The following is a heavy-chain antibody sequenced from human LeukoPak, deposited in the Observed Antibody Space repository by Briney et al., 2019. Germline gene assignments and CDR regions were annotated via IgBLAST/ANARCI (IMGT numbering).Heavy chain of an antibody. CDR3: ARDYYDFWSGQPPSYYYYYMDV. J-gene: IGHJ6*03. CDR1: RGTFSSYA. CDR2: IIPIFGTA. Sequence: ASVKVSCKASRGTFSSYAISWVRQAPGQGLEWMGGIIPIFGTANYAQKFQGRVTITTDESTSTAYMELSSLRSEDTAVYYCARDYYDFWSGQPPSYYYYYMDVWGKGTTVTVSS. V-gene: IGHV1-69*05. D-gene: IGHD3-3*01.